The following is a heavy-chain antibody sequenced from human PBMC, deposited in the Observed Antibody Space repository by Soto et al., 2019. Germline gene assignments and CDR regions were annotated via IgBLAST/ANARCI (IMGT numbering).Heavy chain of an antibody. CDR3: ARDPRTARPSAMDV. V-gene: IGHV3-33*01. J-gene: IGHJ6*02. CDR2: IWYHGSNA. D-gene: IGHD6-6*01. CDR1: GFSFSNHV. Sequence: QVHLVESGGGVVQPGGSLRLSCEASGFSFSNHVMHWVRQAPGKGLEWVAVIWYHGSNAVSADSVKGRFTISRDNSKNTLYLQMSSLRAEDTAVYYCARDPRTARPSAMDVWGQGTTVTVSS.